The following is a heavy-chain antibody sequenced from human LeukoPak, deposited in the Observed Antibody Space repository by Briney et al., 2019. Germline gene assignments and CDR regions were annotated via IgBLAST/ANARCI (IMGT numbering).Heavy chain of an antibody. D-gene: IGHD4-17*01. CDR3: AIASSYGDDY. Sequence: SQTLSLTCTVSGGSISSGGYYWSWIRQLPGKGLEWIGYIYYSGSTYYNPSLKSRVTISVDTSKNQFSLQLSSVTAADTAVYYCAIASSYGDDYWGQGTLVTVSS. CDR2: IYYSGST. CDR1: GGSISSGGYY. V-gene: IGHV4-31*03. J-gene: IGHJ4*02.